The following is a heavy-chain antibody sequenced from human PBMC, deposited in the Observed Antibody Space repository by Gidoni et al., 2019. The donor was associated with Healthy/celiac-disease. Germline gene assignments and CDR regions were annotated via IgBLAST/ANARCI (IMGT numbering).Heavy chain of an antibody. Sequence: QLQLPESGPGLVTPSETLSLTCTVSGGTISSSSHYWGWIRQPPGKGLEWVGSIYSSGSTYYNPSLKSRVTISVDTSKNQFSLKLSSVTAADTAVYYCARHGWDTIFGVVIMGAFDIWGQGTMVTVSS. CDR3: ARHGWDTIFGVVIMGAFDI. V-gene: IGHV4-39*01. J-gene: IGHJ3*02. D-gene: IGHD3-3*01. CDR2: IYSSGST. CDR1: GGTISSSSHY.